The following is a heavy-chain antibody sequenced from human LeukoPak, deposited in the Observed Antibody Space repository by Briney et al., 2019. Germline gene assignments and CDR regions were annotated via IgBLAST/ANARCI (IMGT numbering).Heavy chain of an antibody. Sequence: GGSLRLSCAASGFTLSSYEMNWVRQAPGKGLEWVSYISSSGSTIYYADSVKGRFTISRDNAKNSLYLQMNSLRAEDTAVYYCARERYSSSWYYYYGMDVWGKGTTVTVSS. CDR3: ARERYSSSWYYYYGMDV. CDR1: GFTLSSYE. CDR2: ISSSGSTI. J-gene: IGHJ6*04. V-gene: IGHV3-48*03. D-gene: IGHD6-13*01.